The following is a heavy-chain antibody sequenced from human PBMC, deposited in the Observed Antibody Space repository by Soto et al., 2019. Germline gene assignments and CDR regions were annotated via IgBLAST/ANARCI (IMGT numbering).Heavy chain of an antibody. Sequence: SETLSLTCTVSGDSISSSNYYWGWIRQPPGKGLEWIANIYYSGITYCNPSLKSRVAISVDNAKNTVYLQMNGLRAEDTAVYYCATVFDLWGQGTLVTVSS. CDR1: GDSISSSNYY. V-gene: IGHV4-39*01. J-gene: IGHJ5*02. CDR2: IYYSGIT. D-gene: IGHD4-17*01. CDR3: ATVFDL.